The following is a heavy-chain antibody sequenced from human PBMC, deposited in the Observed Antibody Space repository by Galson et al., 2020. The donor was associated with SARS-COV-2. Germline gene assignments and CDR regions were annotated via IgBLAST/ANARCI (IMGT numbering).Heavy chain of an antibody. CDR1: GFIFSGSA. D-gene: IGHD6-19*01. CDR2: ISYSGENT. V-gene: IGHV3-23*01. Sequence: TGGSLRLSCEASGFIFSGSAMSWVRQAPGKGLEWVSAISYSGENTFYADSVRGRFTIPRDNSKNTVFLQMNSLRADDTAAYYCARVGYSSGWSELDYWGQGALVTVAS. J-gene: IGHJ4*02. CDR3: ARVGYSSGWSELDY.